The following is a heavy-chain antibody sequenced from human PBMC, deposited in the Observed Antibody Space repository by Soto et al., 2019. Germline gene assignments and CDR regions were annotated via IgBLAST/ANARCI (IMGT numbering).Heavy chain of an antibody. CDR2: IRNESDGGTR. Sequence: DVQLVESGGGLVKPGGSLRLSCVASGLTFSDAWMNWLRQVPGKGPEWVARIRNESDGGTRDYTAPVNGRFTISRDDSKSTLYLQMNSLKADDTAIYYCATAPGYWGSAPLDFWGQGTLVTVSS. J-gene: IGHJ4*02. CDR3: ATAPGYWGSAPLDF. V-gene: IGHV3-15*07. D-gene: IGHD7-27*01. CDR1: GLTFSDAW.